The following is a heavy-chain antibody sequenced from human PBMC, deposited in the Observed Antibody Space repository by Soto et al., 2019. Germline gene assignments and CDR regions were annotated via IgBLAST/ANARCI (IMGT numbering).Heavy chain of an antibody. D-gene: IGHD2-15*01. Sequence: PGGSLRLSCAASGFTFSSYSMNWVHQAPGKGLEWVSSISSSSSYIYYADSVKGRFTISRDNAKNSLYLQMNSLRAEDTAVYYCARDKVVVAATQGYYYYYMDVWGKGTTVTVSS. CDR3: ARDKVVVAATQGYYYYYMDV. V-gene: IGHV3-21*01. J-gene: IGHJ6*03. CDR1: GFTFSSYS. CDR2: ISSSSSYI.